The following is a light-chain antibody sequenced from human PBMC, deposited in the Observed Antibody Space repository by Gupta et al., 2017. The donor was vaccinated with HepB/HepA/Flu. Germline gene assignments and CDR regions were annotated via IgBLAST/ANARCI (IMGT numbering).Light chain of an antibody. CDR3: QQDYSYPT. CDR2: KAS. V-gene: IGKV1-5*03. CDR1: QSVYSW. Sequence: DTPMTQSPSTLSVYVGDRVTITCRASQSVYSWVAWYQQKPGRAPRLLIYKASKVQSGVPSRFSGSGDGTEFILTISRLQPDDFANYYGQQDYSYPTFGGGTMVEV. J-gene: IGKJ4*01.